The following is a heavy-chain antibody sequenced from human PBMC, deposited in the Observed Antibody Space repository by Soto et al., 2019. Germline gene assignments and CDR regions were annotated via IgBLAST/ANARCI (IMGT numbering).Heavy chain of an antibody. D-gene: IGHD3-22*01. CDR1: GFTFSSYA. Sequence: PGGSLRLSCAASGFTFSSYAMSWVRQAPGKGLEWVSAISGSGGSTYYADSVKGRFTISRDNSKNTLYLQMNSLRAEDTAVYYCAKDHDSSGYYGLPDPFDYWSQGTLVTVSS. V-gene: IGHV3-23*01. CDR3: AKDHDSSGYYGLPDPFDY. J-gene: IGHJ4*02. CDR2: ISGSGGST.